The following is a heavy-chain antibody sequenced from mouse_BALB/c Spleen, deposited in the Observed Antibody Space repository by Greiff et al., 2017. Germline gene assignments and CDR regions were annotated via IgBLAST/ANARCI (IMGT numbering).Heavy chain of an antibody. CDR1: GFTFSNYW. V-gene: IGHV6-6*02. CDR2: IRLKSNNYAT. Sequence: EVKVEESGGGLVQPGGSMKLSCVASGFTFSNYWMNWVRQSPEKGLEWVAEIRLKSNNYATHYAESVKGRFTISRDDSKSSVYLQMNNLRAEDTGIYYCTRLRGYYDYYAMDYWGQGTSVTVSS. CDR3: TRLRGYYDYYAMDY. D-gene: IGHD2-3*01. J-gene: IGHJ4*01.